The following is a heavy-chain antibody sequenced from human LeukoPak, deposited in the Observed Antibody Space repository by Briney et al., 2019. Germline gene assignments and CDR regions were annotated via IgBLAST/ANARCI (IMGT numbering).Heavy chain of an antibody. V-gene: IGHV4-34*01. J-gene: IGHJ4*02. D-gene: IGHD3-22*01. CDR3: ARGLKKRDYYDSSGYWGTLIDY. CDR1: GGSFSGYY. Sequence: KPSETLSLTCAVYGGSFSGYYWSWIRQPPGKGLEWIGEINHSGSTNYNPSLKSRVTISVDTSKNQFSLKLSSVTAADTAVYYCARGLKKRDYYDSSGYWGTLIDYWGQGTLVTVSS. CDR2: INHSGST.